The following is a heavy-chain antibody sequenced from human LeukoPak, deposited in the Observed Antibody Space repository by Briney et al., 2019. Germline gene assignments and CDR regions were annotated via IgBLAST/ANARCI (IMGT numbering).Heavy chain of an antibody. CDR2: IHYGGTT. V-gene: IGHV4-39*02. J-gene: IGHJ4*02. CDR1: GGSISSGGYY. Sequence: SETLSLTCTVSGGSISSGGYYWSWIRQHPGKGLEWIGSIHYGGTTHYNPSLQSRVTISADTSKNQFALDLRSVTAADTAVYYCTRDIGDFVSDFWGQRTLVTVSS. D-gene: IGHD2-21*02. CDR3: TRDIGDFVSDF.